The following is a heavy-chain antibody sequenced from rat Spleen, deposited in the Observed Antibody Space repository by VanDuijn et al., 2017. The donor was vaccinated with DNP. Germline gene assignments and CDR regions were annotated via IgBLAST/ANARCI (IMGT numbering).Heavy chain of an antibody. CDR3: ARSTTGIKGFYFDY. Sequence: EVQLVESGGDLVQPGRSLKVSCVASGFTFSTFWMTWVRQAPKKGLEWVATIIYDGSRTYYRDSVKGRFTISRDNARSTLYLQMNSLRSEDTATYYCARSTTGIKGFYFDYWGQGVMVTVFS. D-gene: IGHD1-9*01. J-gene: IGHJ2*01. CDR1: GFTFSTFW. CDR2: IIYDGSRT. V-gene: IGHV5-7*01.